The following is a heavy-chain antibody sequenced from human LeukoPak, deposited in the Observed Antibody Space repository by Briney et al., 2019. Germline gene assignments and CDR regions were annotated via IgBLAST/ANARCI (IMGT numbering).Heavy chain of an antibody. CDR1: RFAFSAYA. D-gene: IGHD3-10*01. CDR3: AKDIYYGSGSYYRGSDY. V-gene: IGHV3-23*01. J-gene: IGHJ4*02. Sequence: GGSLRLSCAASRFAFSAYAMTWVRQAPGKGLEWVSSITGSGAGTSYADSVKGRFTISRDNSKNTLYLQMNSLRAEDTAAYYCAKDIYYGSGSYYRGSDYWGQGTLVTVSS. CDR2: ITGSGAGT.